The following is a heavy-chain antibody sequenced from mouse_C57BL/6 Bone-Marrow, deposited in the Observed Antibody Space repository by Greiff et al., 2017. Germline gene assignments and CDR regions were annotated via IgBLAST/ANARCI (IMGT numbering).Heavy chain of an antibody. CDR2: IDPSDSYT. D-gene: IGHD2-4*01. Sequence: QVQLQQPGAELVRPGTSVKLSCKASGYTFTSYWMHWVKQRPGQGLEWIGVIDPSDSYTNYNQKFKGKATLTVDTSSSTAYMQPSSLTSEDSAVYYCSREGYDYDGVYDMDYWGQGTTVTVSS. J-gene: IGHJ4*01. CDR3: SREGYDYDGVYDMDY. V-gene: IGHV1-59*01. CDR1: GYTFTSYW.